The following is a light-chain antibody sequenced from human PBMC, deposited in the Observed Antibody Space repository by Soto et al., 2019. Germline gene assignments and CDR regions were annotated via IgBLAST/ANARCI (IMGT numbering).Light chain of an antibody. CDR3: CSYAGSSTYV. J-gene: IGLJ1*01. V-gene: IGLV2-23*01. CDR2: EGS. Sequence: QSALTQPASVTGSHGQSMTISCTETSSDVGSYNLVSWYQQHPGKAPKLMIYEGSKRPSGVSNRFSGSKSGNTASLTISGLQAEDEADYYCCSYAGSSTYVFGTGTKVTVL. CDR1: SSDVGSYNL.